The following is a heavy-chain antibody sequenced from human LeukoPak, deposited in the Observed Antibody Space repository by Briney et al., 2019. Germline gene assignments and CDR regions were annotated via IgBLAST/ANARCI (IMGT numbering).Heavy chain of an antibody. CDR2: INHSGST. D-gene: IGHD3-10*01. J-gene: IGHJ5*02. CDR1: GGSFSGYY. Sequence: SETLSLTCAVYGGSFSGYYWSWIRQPPGKGLEWIGEINHSGSTNYNPTLKSRVTISVDTSKNQFSLKLSSVTAADTAVYYCARGSITMVRGVFANWFDPWGQGTLVTVSS. V-gene: IGHV4-34*01. CDR3: ARGSITMVRGVFANWFDP.